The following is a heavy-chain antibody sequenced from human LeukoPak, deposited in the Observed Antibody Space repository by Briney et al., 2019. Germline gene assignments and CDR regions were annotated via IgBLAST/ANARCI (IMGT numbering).Heavy chain of an antibody. CDR1: GGSFSGYY. V-gene: IGHV4-34*01. Sequence: SETLSLTCAVYGGSFSGYYWSWIRQPPGKELEWIGEINHSGSTNYNPSLKSRVTISVDTSKNQFSLKLSSVTAADTAVYYCARLRRGYSYGSSTYYYMDVWGKGTTVTVSS. CDR3: ARLRRGYSYGSSTYYYMDV. CDR2: INHSGST. J-gene: IGHJ6*03. D-gene: IGHD5-18*01.